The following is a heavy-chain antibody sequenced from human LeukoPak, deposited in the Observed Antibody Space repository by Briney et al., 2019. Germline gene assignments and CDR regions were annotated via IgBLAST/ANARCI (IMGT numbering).Heavy chain of an antibody. CDR1: GGSISSYY. V-gene: IGHV4-59*12. CDR3: ARGGGDTYYHDSSGYYYGPDAFDI. D-gene: IGHD3-22*01. J-gene: IGHJ3*02. Sequence: SETLSLTCTVSGGSISSYYWSWIRQSPGKGLEWIGYIYYDGSTNYNPSLRGRVTISVDTPKNQFSLKLSSVTAAETAVYYCARGGGDTYYHDSSGYYYGPDAFDIWGQGTMVTVSS. CDR2: IYYDGST.